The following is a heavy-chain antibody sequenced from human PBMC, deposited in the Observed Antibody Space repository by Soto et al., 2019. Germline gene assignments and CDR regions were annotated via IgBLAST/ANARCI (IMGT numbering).Heavy chain of an antibody. CDR1: GFTFSRHS. J-gene: IGHJ4*02. Sequence: GGSLRLSCAAAGFTFSRHSMNWVRQAPGKGLEWVSSISSSSSYIYYADSVKGRFTISRDNAKNSLYLQMNSLRAEDTAVYYCTSSGYLPLDYWGQGTLVTVSS. CDR3: TSSGYLPLDY. V-gene: IGHV3-21*01. CDR2: ISSSSSYI. D-gene: IGHD3-22*01.